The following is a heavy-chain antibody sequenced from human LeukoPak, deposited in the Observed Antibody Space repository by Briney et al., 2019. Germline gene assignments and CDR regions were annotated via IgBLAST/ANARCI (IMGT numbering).Heavy chain of an antibody. J-gene: IGHJ4*02. CDR2: ISGSGGST. D-gene: IGHD6-13*01. V-gene: IGHV3-23*01. Sequence: PGGSLRLSCAASGFTFSSYAMSWVRQAPGKGLEWVSAISGSGGSTYYADSVKGRFTISRDNSKNTLYLQMNSLRAEDTAVYDCAKESVRYSSSGEGQKWGQGTLVTVSS. CDR3: AKESVRYSSSGEGQK. CDR1: GFTFSSYA.